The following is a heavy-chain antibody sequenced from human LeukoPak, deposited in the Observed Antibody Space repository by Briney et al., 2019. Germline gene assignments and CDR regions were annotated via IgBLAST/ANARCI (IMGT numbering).Heavy chain of an antibody. Sequence: ASVKVSCKVSGYSFTSNYIHWVRQAPGQGLEWMGMIYPRDGSTSYAQRFQDRVTVTRDTSTSTGHMELSGLRSEDTAVYYCARDQEGFDYWGQGTLVTVSS. CDR2: IYPRDGST. CDR1: GYSFTSNY. V-gene: IGHV1-46*01. J-gene: IGHJ4*02. CDR3: ARDQEGFDY.